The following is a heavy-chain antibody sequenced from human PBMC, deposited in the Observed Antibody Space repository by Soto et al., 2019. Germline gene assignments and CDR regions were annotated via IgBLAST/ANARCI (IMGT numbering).Heavy chain of an antibody. CDR2: ISSSSSYI. CDR1: GFTYSRYG. V-gene: IGHV3-21*01. Sequence: GGSLRLSCAASGFTYSRYGMDWVRQAPGKGLEWVSSISSSSSYIYYADSVKGRFTISRDNAKNSLYLQMNSLRAEDTAVYYCARDLESYCSGGSCYFDYWGQGT. J-gene: IGHJ4*02. CDR3: ARDLESYCSGGSCYFDY. D-gene: IGHD2-15*01.